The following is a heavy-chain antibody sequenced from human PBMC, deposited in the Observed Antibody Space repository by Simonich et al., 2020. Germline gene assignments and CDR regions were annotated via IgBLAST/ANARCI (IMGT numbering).Heavy chain of an antibody. D-gene: IGHD3-22*01. J-gene: IGHJ3*02. Sequence: GGGLVQPGGSLRLSCAASGFTFSSYAMSLVRQAPGKGREWVSAISGSGGSTYYAYSVKGRFTISRDNSKNTLYLQMNSLRAEDTAVYYCAKDLGERITMIVVVIAAFDIWGQGPMVTVSS. CDR3: AKDLGERITMIVVVIAAFDI. V-gene: IGHV3-23*01. CDR1: GFTFSSYA. CDR2: ISGSGGST.